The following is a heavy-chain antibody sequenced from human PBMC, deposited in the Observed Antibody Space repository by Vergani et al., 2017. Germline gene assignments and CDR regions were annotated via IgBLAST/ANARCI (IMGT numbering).Heavy chain of an antibody. CDR2: IYHSGST. CDR3: ARGSPYYDPTFDY. J-gene: IGHJ4*02. V-gene: IGHV4-59*12. CDR1: GGSISSYY. D-gene: IGHD3-22*01. Sequence: QVQLQESGPGLVKPSETLSLTCTVSGGSISSYYWSWIRQPPGKGLEWIWYIYHSGSTYYNPSLKSRVTIAVDRSKNQFSLKLSSVTAADTAVYYCARGSPYYDPTFDYWGQGTLVTVSS.